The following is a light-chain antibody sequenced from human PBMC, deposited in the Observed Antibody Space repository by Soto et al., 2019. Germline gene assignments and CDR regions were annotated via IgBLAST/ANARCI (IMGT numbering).Light chain of an antibody. CDR3: SSYTSSSTSL. CDR1: SSDVGGYNY. J-gene: IGLJ1*01. CDR2: DVS. Sequence: QSVLTQPASVSRVARRSITISCTGTSSDVGGYNYVSWYQQHPGKAPKLMIYDVSNRPSGVSNRFSGSKSGNAASLTISGLQAEDEADYYCSSYTSSSTSLFGTVTKVTVL. V-gene: IGLV2-14*01.